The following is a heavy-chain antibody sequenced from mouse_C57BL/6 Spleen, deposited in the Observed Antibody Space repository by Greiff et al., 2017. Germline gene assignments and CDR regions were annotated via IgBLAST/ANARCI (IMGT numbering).Heavy chain of an antibody. Sequence: EVQLQQSGPELVKPGASVKISCKASGYSFTGYYMNWVKQSPEKSLEWIGEINPSTGGTTYNQKFKAKDTLTVDKSSSTAYMQLKSLTSEDSAVYYCARAIYYDYPYAMDYWGQGTSVTVSS. CDR2: INPSTGGT. CDR1: GYSFTGYY. J-gene: IGHJ4*01. CDR3: ARAIYYDYPYAMDY. V-gene: IGHV1-42*01. D-gene: IGHD2-4*01.